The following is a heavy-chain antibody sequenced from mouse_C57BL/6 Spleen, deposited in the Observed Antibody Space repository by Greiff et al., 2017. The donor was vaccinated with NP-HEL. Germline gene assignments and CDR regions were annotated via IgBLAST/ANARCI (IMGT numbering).Heavy chain of an antibody. CDR2: IHPNSGST. D-gene: IGHD1-1*01. J-gene: IGHJ4*01. CDR3: APNYYGSSYHYAMDY. Sequence: VQLQQPGAELVKPGASVKLSCKASGYTFTSYWMHWVKQRPGQGLEWIGMIHPNSGSTNYNEKFKSKATLTVDKSSSTAYMQLSSLTSEDSAVYYCAPNYYGSSYHYAMDYWGQGTSVTVSS. V-gene: IGHV1-64*01. CDR1: GYTFTSYW.